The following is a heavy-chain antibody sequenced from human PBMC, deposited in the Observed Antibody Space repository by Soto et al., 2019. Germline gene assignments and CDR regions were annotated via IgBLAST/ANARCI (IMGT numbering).Heavy chain of an antibody. J-gene: IGHJ6*02. Sequence: QVQLVQSGAEVKKPGSSVKVSCKASGVTFSSYAISWVRQAPGQGLEWMGGIIPIFGTANYAQKFQGRVTITADKSTSTAYMELSSLRSEDTAVYYCARRSDYDILTGYNYYYYYGMDVWGQGTTVTVSS. CDR1: GVTFSSYA. V-gene: IGHV1-69*06. CDR2: IIPIFGTA. D-gene: IGHD3-9*01. CDR3: ARRSDYDILTGYNYYYYYGMDV.